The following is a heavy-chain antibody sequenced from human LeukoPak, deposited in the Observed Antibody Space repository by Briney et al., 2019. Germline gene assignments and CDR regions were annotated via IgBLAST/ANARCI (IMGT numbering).Heavy chain of an antibody. CDR2: INPNSGGT. Sequence: ASVKVSCKASGYTFTGYYMHWMRQAPGQGLEGLGWINPNSGGTNYAQKFQGRVTMTRDTSISTACMELSRLRSDDTAVYYCARKGPNNWFDPWGQGTLVTVSS. V-gene: IGHV1-2*02. CDR3: ARKGPNNWFDP. CDR1: GYTFTGYY. J-gene: IGHJ5*02.